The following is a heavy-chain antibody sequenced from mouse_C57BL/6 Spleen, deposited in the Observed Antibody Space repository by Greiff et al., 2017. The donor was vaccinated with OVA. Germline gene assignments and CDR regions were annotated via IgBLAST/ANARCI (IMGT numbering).Heavy chain of an antibody. CDR3: ARYHPGYYAMDY. J-gene: IGHJ4*01. V-gene: IGHV1-55*01. CDR2: IYPGSGST. CDR1: GYTFTSYW. Sequence: QVQLQQSGAELVKPGASVKMSCKASGYTFTSYWITWVKQRPGQGLEWIGDIYPGSGSTNYNEKFKSKATLTVDTSSSTAYMQLSSLTSEDSAVYYCARYHPGYYAMDYWGQGTSVTVSS.